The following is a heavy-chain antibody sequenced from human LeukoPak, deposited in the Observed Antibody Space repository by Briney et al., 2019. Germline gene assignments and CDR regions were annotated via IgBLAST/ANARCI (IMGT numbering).Heavy chain of an antibody. V-gene: IGHV4-59*12. CDR3: ARDNDFFDY. CDR2: IYYSGST. J-gene: IGHJ4*02. Sequence: PSETLSLTCTVSGGSISGYYWSWIRQPPGKGPEWIGYIYYSGSTNYNPSLKSRVTMSLDTSKNQFSLKLTSVTAADTAVYYCARDNDFFDYWGQGTLVTVSS. CDR1: GGSISGYY.